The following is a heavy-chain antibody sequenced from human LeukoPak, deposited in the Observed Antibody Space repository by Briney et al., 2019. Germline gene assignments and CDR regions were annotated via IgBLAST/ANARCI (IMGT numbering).Heavy chain of an antibody. V-gene: IGHV3-23*01. Sequence: GGSLTLSCAASGFTFRSYAMSWLRQAPGKGLEWVSAISGSGGSTYYADSVKGRFTISRDNSKNTRYLQRNSLRAEDTAVYYCAKDTHHVPGYSSGWYYWGQGTLVTVSS. CDR2: ISGSGGST. J-gene: IGHJ4*02. CDR1: GFTFRSYA. CDR3: AKDTHHVPGYSSGWYY. D-gene: IGHD6-19*01.